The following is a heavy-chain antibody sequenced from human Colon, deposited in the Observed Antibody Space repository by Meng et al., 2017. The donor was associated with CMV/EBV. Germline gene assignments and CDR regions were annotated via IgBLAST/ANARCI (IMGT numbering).Heavy chain of an antibody. CDR3: ARGGADWFDP. J-gene: IGHJ5*02. CDR2: IYTNGNT. V-gene: IGHV4-61*02. Sequence: QVRLQESGPGLVKPSPTLSLTCTASGASINSGTSYWSWIRQPAGGGLQWIGRIYTNGNTNYNPSLKSRVTMSIDTSKSHFSLNLMSVTAADTAVYYCARGGADWFDPWGQGILVTVSS. CDR1: GASINSGTSY. D-gene: IGHD3-16*01.